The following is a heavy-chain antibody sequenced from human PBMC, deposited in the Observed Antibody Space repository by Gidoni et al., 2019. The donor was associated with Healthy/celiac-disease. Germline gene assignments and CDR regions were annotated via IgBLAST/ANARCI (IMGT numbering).Heavy chain of an antibody. CDR2: IYDTGST. CDR1: GGSISNGGYS. V-gene: IGHV4-30-2*01. D-gene: IGHD4-17*01. J-gene: IGHJ4*02. CDR3: ARGDYGDHFDY. Sequence: QLQLQESGSGLVKPSQTLSLTCPFPGGSISNGGYSWAWIRQQPGKGLEWIGYIYDTGSTHSNPSLKSRVTISVDRSKNQFSLRLSSVTAADTAVYYCARGDYGDHFDYWGQGTLVTVSS.